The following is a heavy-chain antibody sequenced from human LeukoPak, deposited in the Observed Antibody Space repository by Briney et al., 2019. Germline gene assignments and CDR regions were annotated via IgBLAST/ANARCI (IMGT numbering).Heavy chain of an antibody. CDR3: ATGVFDSSGYYLVY. CDR2: FDPDDGET. V-gene: IGHV1-24*01. J-gene: IGHJ4*02. Sequence: ASVKPSCKGSGYTRTELAMPWVPQAPGKGLEWMGCFDPDDGETIYAQKFQGRVTLNEDTSTDTAYMELSSLRSEDTAVYYCATGVFDSSGYYLVYWGQGTGVSVSS. CDR1: GYTRTELA. D-gene: IGHD3-22*01.